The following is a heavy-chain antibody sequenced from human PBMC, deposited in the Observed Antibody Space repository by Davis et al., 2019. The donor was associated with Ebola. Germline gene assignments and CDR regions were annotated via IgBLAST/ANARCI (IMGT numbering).Heavy chain of an antibody. CDR2: IYYSGST. D-gene: IGHD4-11*01. V-gene: IGHV4-59*01. Sequence: PSETLSLTCTVSGGSISSYYWSWIRQPPGKGLEWIGYIYYSGSTNYNPSLKSRVTISVDTSKNQFSLKLSSVTAADTAVYYCASGTHSNYGGGYYYYYMDVWGKGTTVTVSS. CDR3: ASGTHSNYGGGYYYYYMDV. CDR1: GGSISSYY. J-gene: IGHJ6*03.